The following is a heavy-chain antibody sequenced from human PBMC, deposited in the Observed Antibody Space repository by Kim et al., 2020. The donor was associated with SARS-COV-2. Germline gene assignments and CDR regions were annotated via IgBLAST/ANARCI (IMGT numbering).Heavy chain of an antibody. CDR2: INPHTGGG. V-gene: IGHV1-2*02. J-gene: IGHJ4*02. CDR1: GYTFTGYY. D-gene: IGHD3-3*01. CDR3: ARAPEYKDFWNGYVL. Sequence: ASVKVSCKASGYTFTGYYVHWVRQAPGRGPEWMGWINPHTGGGNYAQRFQGRVALTRDTSITTAFMELSSLTSDDTAVYFCARAPEYKDFWNGYVLWGQGTPVTVSA.